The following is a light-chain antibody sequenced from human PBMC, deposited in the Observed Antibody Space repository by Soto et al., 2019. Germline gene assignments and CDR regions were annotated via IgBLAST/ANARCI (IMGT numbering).Light chain of an antibody. Sequence: QSALTQPASVSGSPGQSITISCTGTSSDVGGYNYVSWYQQHPGKAPKLMIYDVSNRPSGVSNRFSGSKSGNTASLTISGLQAEDEADYYCSSHWVFGGGTKVTVL. CDR1: SSDVGGYNY. CDR2: DVS. V-gene: IGLV2-14*01. CDR3: SSHWV. J-gene: IGLJ2*01.